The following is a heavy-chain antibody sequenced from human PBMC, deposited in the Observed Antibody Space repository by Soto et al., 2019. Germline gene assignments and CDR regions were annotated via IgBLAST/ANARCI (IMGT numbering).Heavy chain of an antibody. CDR1: GFTFRSYA. V-gene: IGHV3-23*01. D-gene: IGHD6-13*01. CDR3: AKGYSSSWSFSSFDP. CDR2: ISGSGGST. J-gene: IGHJ5*02. Sequence: GGSLRLSCAASGFTFRSYAMSWVRQAPGKGLEWVSAISGSGGSTYYADSVKGRFTISRDNSKNTLYLQMNSLRAEDTAVYYCAKGYSSSWSFSSFDPWGQGTLVTVSS.